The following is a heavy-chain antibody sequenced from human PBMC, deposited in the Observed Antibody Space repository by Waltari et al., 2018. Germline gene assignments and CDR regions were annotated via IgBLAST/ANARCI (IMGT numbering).Heavy chain of an antibody. V-gene: IGHV1-8*01. Sequence: QVQLVQSGAEVKKPGASVKVSCKASGYTFPSYDINWVRQATGQGREWMGWMNPNGGNTGYAQKFQCKVTMTRNTSISTAYMELSSLRADDTALYYCTKDQGGSSGWHVDFWGQGMLVTVSS. CDR1: GYTFPSYD. CDR2: MNPNGGNT. CDR3: TKDQGGSSGWHVDF. J-gene: IGHJ4*02. D-gene: IGHD6-19*01.